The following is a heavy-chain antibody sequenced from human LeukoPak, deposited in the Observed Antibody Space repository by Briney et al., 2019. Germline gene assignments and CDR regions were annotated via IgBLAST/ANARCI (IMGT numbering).Heavy chain of an antibody. J-gene: IGHJ2*01. CDR2: TSAGT. CDR3: ARDPSCGGDCYSERYFDL. V-gene: IGHV3-23*01. Sequence: GGSLRLSCAASGFTFNSYAMSWVRQAPGKGLEWVSATSAGTYYADSAKGRFTISRDNSKNTLYLGMNSLRAEDTAIYYCARDPSCGGDCYSERYFDLWGRGTLVTVSS. CDR1: GFTFNSYA. D-gene: IGHD2-21*02.